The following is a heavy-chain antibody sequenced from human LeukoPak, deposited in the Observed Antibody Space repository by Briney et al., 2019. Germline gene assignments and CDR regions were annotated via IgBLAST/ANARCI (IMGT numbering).Heavy chain of an antibody. CDR2: FSSSGSTI. CDR1: EFTFTDYY. J-gene: IGHJ6*03. CDR3: ARDPPQSIAAAGDCYYYYMDV. Sequence: GGSLRLSCAASEFTFTDYYMSWIRQSPGRALEWVSYFSSSGSTIYYADSVKARFTISRDNAKNSLYMKMNSLRAEDTAVYYCARDPPQSIAAAGDCYYYYMDVWGKGNTVTVSS. D-gene: IGHD6-13*01. V-gene: IGHV3-11*04.